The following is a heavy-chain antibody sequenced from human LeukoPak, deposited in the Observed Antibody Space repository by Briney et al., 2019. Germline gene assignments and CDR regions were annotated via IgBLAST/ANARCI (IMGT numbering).Heavy chain of an antibody. CDR3: ASQQSFHYYYMDV. D-gene: IGHD2/OR15-2a*01. Sequence: GGSLRLSCAASGFTFSSYWMHWVRQAPGKGLVWVSRINSDGSSTSYADSMKGRFTISRDNAKNTLYLQMNSLRAEDTAVYYCASQQSFHYYYMDVWGKGTTVTVSS. V-gene: IGHV3-74*01. CDR1: GFTFSSYW. J-gene: IGHJ6*03. CDR2: INSDGSST.